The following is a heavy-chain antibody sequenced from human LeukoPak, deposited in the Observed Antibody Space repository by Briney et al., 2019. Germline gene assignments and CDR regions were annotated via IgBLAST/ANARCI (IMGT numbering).Heavy chain of an antibody. CDR3: AGYIEQLVSRYYYMDV. CDR2: IYYSGST. CDR1: GGSISSYY. J-gene: IGHJ6*03. Sequence: PSETLSLTCTVSGGSISSYYWSCFRQPPGKGLEWIGYIYYSGSTNYNPSLKSRVTISVDTSKNQFSRKLSSVTAADTAVYYCAGYIEQLVSRYYYMDVWGKGTTVSVSS. V-gene: IGHV4-59*08. D-gene: IGHD6-13*01.